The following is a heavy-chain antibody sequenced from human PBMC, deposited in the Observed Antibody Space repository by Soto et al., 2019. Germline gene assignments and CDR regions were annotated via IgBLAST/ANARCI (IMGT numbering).Heavy chain of an antibody. D-gene: IGHD2-2*01. Sequence: EVQLVESGGGSVQPGGSLRLSCAASGFTFSGSTIHWVRQTSGKGLEWVGRIPSKINTYATAYAASVNGRFTISRDDSKNTAYLQMNSLKIEDTAIYYCARQHLDVPVASAIDYWGQGTLVTVSS. CDR1: GFTFSGST. CDR2: IPSKINTYAT. V-gene: IGHV3-73*02. CDR3: ARQHLDVPVASAIDY. J-gene: IGHJ4*02.